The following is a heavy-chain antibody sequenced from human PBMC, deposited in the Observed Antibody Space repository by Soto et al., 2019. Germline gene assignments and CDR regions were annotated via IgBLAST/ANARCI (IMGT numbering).Heavy chain of an antibody. CDR1: GFTLSRHT. D-gene: IGHD3-22*01. CDR3: VRDYYDTSGYPNTFDM. CDR2: IGSRTSDI. Sequence: LRLSCSASGFTLSRHTMNCVRQAAGKGLEWVSFIGSRTSDIYYADSVKGRFTISRDNAKNSLYLDLTRLRAEDTAVYFCVRDYYDTSGYPNTFDMWGQGTMVTV. J-gene: IGHJ3*02. V-gene: IGHV3-21*01.